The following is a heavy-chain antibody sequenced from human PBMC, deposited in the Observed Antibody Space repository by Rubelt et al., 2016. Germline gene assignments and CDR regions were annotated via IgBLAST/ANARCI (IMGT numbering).Heavy chain of an antibody. Sequence: QVQLQQWGAGLLKPSETLSLTCAVYGGSFSGYYWNWIRQPPGKGLEGIGEINHSGSTNYNPSLKNRGTISVDKSKNQFSRKPGSVTAADTAVYYCAGGRLGYGMDVWGQGTTVTVSS. CDR1: GGSFSGYY. D-gene: IGHD3-16*01. J-gene: IGHJ6*02. CDR3: AGGRLGYGMDV. CDR2: INHSGST. V-gene: IGHV4-34*01.